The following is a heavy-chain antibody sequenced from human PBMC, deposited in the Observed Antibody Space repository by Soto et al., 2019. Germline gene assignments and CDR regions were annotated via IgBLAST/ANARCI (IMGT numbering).Heavy chain of an antibody. Sequence: EVQLLESGGGLVQPGGSLRLSCAASGFTFSSYAMSWVRQAPGKGLEWVSAISGSGGSTYYADSVKGRFTISRDNSKNTLYLQMNSLRADDTAVYYCAKDRYYGSGSYYNEYAFDIWGQGTMVTVSS. CDR3: AKDRYYGSGSYYNEYAFDI. D-gene: IGHD3-10*01. CDR2: ISGSGGST. V-gene: IGHV3-23*01. J-gene: IGHJ3*02. CDR1: GFTFSSYA.